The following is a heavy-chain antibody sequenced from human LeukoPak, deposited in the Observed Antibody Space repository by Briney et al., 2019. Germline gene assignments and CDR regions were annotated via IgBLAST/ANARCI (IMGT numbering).Heavy chain of an antibody. J-gene: IGHJ4*02. CDR3: ASNSLSCSSTSCPLGY. CDR2: IYTSGST. V-gene: IGHV4-59*10. Sequence: SETLSLTCAVYGGSFSGYYWSWIRQPAGKGLEWIGRIYTSGSTNYNPSLKSRVTMSVDTSKNQFSLKLSSVTAADTAVYYCASNSLSCSSTSCPLGYWGQGTLVTVSS. CDR1: GGSFSGYY. D-gene: IGHD2-2*01.